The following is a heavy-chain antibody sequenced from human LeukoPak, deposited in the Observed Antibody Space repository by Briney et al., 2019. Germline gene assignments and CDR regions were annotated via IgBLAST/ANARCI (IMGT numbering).Heavy chain of an antibody. V-gene: IGHV3-33*01. D-gene: IGHD3-16*02. CDR3: ARGFYRVRHDQSTYYFVH. J-gene: IGHJ4*02. CDR1: GFTFSSFA. Sequence: RGSLRLSCATSGFTFSSFAMHWVRQAPGKGLEWLALIWFDGSSKNYTDSVEGRFAISRDNSKNTLFLQMNSLRAEDTAVYYCARGFYRVRHDQSTYYFVHWGQGTLVTVSS. CDR2: IWFDGSSK.